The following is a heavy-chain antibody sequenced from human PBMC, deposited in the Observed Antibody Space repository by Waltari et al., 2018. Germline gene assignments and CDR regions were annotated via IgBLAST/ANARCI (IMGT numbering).Heavy chain of an antibody. Sequence: QLQLQESGPGLVKPSGTLSLTCTVSGDSMSSNNWWSWVRQPPEKGLEWIGQSHRSGRTNYNPSLESRVTISIDTANNQFSLKVTSTTAADTAVYYCARDRGRGLYLDSRGQGTLVTVSP. D-gene: IGHD2-15*01. V-gene: IGHV4-4*02. CDR1: GDSMSSNNW. CDR2: SHRSGRT. J-gene: IGHJ4*02. CDR3: ARDRGRGLYLDS.